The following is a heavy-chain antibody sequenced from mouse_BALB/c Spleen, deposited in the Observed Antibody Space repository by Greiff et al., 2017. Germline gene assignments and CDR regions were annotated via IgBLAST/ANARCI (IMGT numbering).Heavy chain of an antibody. J-gene: IGHJ4*01. CDR3: TRRGLYAMDD. Sequence: QVHVKQPGAELVKPGASVKMSCKASGYTFTSYWMHWVKQRPGQGLEWIGVIDPSDSYTSYNQKFKGKATLTVDTSSSTAYMQLSSLTSEDSAVYYCTRRGLYAMDDWGQGTSVTVSS. CDR2: IDPSDSYT. V-gene: IGHV1S127*01. CDR1: GYTFTSYW.